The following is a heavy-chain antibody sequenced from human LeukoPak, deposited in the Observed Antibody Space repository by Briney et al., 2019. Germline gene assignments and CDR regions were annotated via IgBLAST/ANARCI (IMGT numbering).Heavy chain of an antibody. J-gene: IGHJ3*02. Sequence: GGSLRLSCAASGFTVSSDYMSWVRQAPRKGLEWVSVIYSGGTTHYADSVKGRFTTSRDNSKNTLYLQMNSLRAEDTAVYYCARGPYGSSGTPDAFDIWGQGTMVTVSS. V-gene: IGHV3-66*01. D-gene: IGHD3-10*01. CDR3: ARGPYGSSGTPDAFDI. CDR2: IYSGGTT. CDR1: GFTVSSDY.